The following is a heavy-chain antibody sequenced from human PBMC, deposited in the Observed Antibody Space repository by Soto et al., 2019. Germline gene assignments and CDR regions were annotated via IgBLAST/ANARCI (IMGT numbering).Heavy chain of an antibody. CDR2: ISSSSSTI. CDR1: GFTFSSYS. Sequence: GGSLRLSCAASGFTFSSYSMNWVRQAPGKGLEWVSYISSSSSTIYYADSVKGRFTISRDNAKNSLYLQMNSLRAEDTAVYYWARDRYGDYGWSGYYYMDVWGKGTTVTVSS. D-gene: IGHD4-17*01. V-gene: IGHV3-48*01. CDR3: ARDRYGDYGWSGYYYMDV. J-gene: IGHJ6*03.